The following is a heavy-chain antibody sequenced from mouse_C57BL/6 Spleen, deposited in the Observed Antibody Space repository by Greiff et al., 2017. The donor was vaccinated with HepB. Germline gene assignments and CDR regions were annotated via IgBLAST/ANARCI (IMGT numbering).Heavy chain of an antibody. CDR1: GFTFSDYG. CDR2: ISSGSSTI. V-gene: IGHV5-17*01. Sequence: EVQLVESGGGLVKPGGSLKLSCAASGFTFSDYGMHWVRQAPEKGLEWVAYISSGSSTIYYADTVKGRCTISRDNATNTVFLQMTSLRSEDTAMYYCARRFITTVVAPYAMDYWGQGTSVTVSS. CDR3: ARRFITTVVAPYAMDY. J-gene: IGHJ4*01. D-gene: IGHD1-1*01.